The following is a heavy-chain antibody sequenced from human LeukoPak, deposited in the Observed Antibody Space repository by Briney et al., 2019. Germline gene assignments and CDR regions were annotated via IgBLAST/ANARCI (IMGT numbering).Heavy chain of an antibody. CDR2: IIPIFGTA. CDR3: ARENVARITMVRGVMDY. Sequence: ASVKVSCKASGGTFSSYAISWVRQAPGQGLEWMGGIIPIFGTANYAQKFQGRVTITADESTSTAYMELSSLRSEDTAVYYCARENVARITMVRGVMDYWGQGTLVTVSS. V-gene: IGHV1-69*01. D-gene: IGHD3-10*01. J-gene: IGHJ4*02. CDR1: GGTFSSYA.